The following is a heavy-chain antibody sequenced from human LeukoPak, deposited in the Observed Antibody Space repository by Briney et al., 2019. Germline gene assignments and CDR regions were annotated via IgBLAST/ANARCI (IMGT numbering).Heavy chain of an antibody. V-gene: IGHV4-4*07. J-gene: IGHJ3*02. CDR1: GGSISSYY. Sequence: SETLSLTCTVSGGSISSYYWSWIRQPAGKGLEWIGRIYTSGSTNYNPSLKSRVTMSVDTSKNQFSLKLSSVTAADTAVYYCARDGDYGLSDAFDIWGQGTMVTVSS. CDR2: IYTSGST. CDR3: ARDGDYGLSDAFDI. D-gene: IGHD4-17*01.